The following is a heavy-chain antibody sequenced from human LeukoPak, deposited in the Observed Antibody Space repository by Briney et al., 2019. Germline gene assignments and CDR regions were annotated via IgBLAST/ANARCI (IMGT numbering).Heavy chain of an antibody. Sequence: QPGGALRLSCAASGFTVSNNYITWIRQAPGKGLEWVSVIYSGGSTYYADSVKGRFTISRDNSKNTLYLQMNSLRAEDTAVYYCARDRGYCSGGSCYSGFYYWGQGTLVTVSS. CDR1: GFTVSNNY. CDR2: IYSGGST. J-gene: IGHJ4*02. CDR3: ARDRGYCSGGSCYSGFYY. V-gene: IGHV3-66*01. D-gene: IGHD2-15*01.